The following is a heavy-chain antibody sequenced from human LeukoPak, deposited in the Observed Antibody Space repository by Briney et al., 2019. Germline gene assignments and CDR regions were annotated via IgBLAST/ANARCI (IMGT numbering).Heavy chain of an antibody. Sequence: GASVKVSCKASGGTFSSYAISWVRQAPGQGLEWMGGIIPIFGTANYAQKFQGRVTITADESTSTAYMELSSLRSEDTAVYYCARGFKKELPSRMDVWGQGTTVTVSS. V-gene: IGHV1-69*13. CDR2: IIPIFGTA. CDR3: ARGFKKELPSRMDV. CDR1: GGTFSSYA. J-gene: IGHJ6*02. D-gene: IGHD1-26*01.